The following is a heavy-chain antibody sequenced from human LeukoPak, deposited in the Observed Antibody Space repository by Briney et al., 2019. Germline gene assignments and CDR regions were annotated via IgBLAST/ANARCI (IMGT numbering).Heavy chain of an antibody. J-gene: IGHJ5*02. CDR3: ARDFINYDFWSGYSTHWFDP. V-gene: IGHV3-48*01. Sequence: GGSLRLSCAASGFTFSSYSMNWVRQAPGKGLEWVSYISSSSSTIYYADSVKGRFTISRDNAKNSLYLQMNSLRAEDTAVYYCARDFINYDFWSGYSTHWFDPWGQGTLVTVSS. D-gene: IGHD3-3*01. CDR1: GFTFSSYS. CDR2: ISSSSSTI.